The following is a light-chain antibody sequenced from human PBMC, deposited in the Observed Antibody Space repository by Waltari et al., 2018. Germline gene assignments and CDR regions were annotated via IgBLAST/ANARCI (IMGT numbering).Light chain of an antibody. CDR3: SSYTSSSTLVV. Sequence: QSALTQPASVSGSPGQPLTIPCTGTSSDVGGYNYVSWYQQHPGKAPKLMIYDASNRPSGVSNRFSGSKSGNTASLTISGLQAEDEADYYCSSYTSSSTLVVFGGGTKLTVL. J-gene: IGLJ2*01. CDR1: SSDVGGYNY. CDR2: DAS. V-gene: IGLV2-14*01.